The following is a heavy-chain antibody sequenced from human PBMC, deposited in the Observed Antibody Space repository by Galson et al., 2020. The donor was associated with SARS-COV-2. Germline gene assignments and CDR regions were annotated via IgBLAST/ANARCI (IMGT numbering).Heavy chain of an antibody. CDR2: ISFYGTKK. D-gene: IGHD2-2*03. CDR3: ARDSMWMDVVVEALVDIKKSRGYYFDV. J-gene: IGHJ4*02. Sequence: GESLKISCAASGFTFNSYVIHLVLQAPGKGLEWVAGISFYGTKKYYPDSVKGRFTISRDNSNNVLYLQVNSLRREDSAVYFFARDSMWMDVVVEALVDIKKSRGYYFDVWGQGTLVIVSS. V-gene: IGHV3-30*19. CDR1: GFTFNSYV.